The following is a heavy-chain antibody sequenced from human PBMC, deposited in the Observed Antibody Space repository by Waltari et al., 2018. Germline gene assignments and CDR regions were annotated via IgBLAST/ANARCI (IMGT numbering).Heavy chain of an antibody. D-gene: IGHD3-22*01. V-gene: IGHV1-69*05. J-gene: IGHJ6*02. CDR3: ARGALSFTMIVVHYYYGMDV. Sequence: QVQLVQSGAEVKKPGSSVKVSCKASGGTFSSYAISWVRQAPGQGLEWMGGIIPSFGTANYAQKCQGRVTITTDESTSTAYMELSSLRSEDTAVYYCARGALSFTMIVVHYYYGMDVWGQGTTVTVSS. CDR2: IIPSFGTA. CDR1: GGTFSSYA.